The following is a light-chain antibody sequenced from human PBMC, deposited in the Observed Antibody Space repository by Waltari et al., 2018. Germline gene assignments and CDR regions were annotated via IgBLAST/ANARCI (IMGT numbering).Light chain of an antibody. CDR2: YKSDSDK. V-gene: IGLV5-45*03. Sequence: QAVLTQPSSLSASPGASASLTCTLRSGINVGTYRIYWYQQKPGRPPQDLLRYKSDSDKQQGSGVPGRFSGSKDASANAGILLISGLQSEDEADYYCMIWHSSAWVFGGGTKLTVL. CDR3: MIWHSSAWV. CDR1: SGINVGTYR. J-gene: IGLJ3*02.